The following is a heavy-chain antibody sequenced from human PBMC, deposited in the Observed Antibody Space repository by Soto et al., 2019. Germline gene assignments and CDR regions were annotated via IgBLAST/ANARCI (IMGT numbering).Heavy chain of an antibody. Sequence: SETLSLTCTVSGGSISSAAYYWSWIRQHPGKGLEWIGYISRSGSTYYNPSLKSRVIISVDTSKNQFSLSLTSVTAADTAVYYCAREYTYGSNFFDCWGQGALVTVS. CDR1: GGSISSAAYY. CDR2: ISRSGST. J-gene: IGHJ4*02. D-gene: IGHD2-2*02. CDR3: AREYTYGSNFFDC. V-gene: IGHV4-31*03.